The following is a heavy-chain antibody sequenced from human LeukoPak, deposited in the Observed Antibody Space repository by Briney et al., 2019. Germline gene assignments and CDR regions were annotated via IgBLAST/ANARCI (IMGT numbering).Heavy chain of an antibody. CDR1: GGSFSGYY. D-gene: IGHD6-19*01. J-gene: IGHJ4*02. CDR3: ARQVRQWLVPDY. Sequence: PSETLSLTCAVYGGSFSGYYWSWIRQPPGKGLEWIGEIYHSGSTNYNPSLKSRVTISVDKSKNQFSLKLSSVTAADTAVYYCARQVRQWLVPDYWGQGTLVTVSS. CDR2: IYHSGST. V-gene: IGHV4-34*01.